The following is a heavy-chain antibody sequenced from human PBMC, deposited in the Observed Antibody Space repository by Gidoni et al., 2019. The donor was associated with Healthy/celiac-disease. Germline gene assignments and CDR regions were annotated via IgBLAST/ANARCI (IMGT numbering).Heavy chain of an antibody. Sequence: QVQLVESGGDVVQPGRSLRLSCAASGFTFSSYAMHWVRQAPGKGLEWVAVISYDGSNKYYADSVKGRFTISRDNSKNTLYLQMNSLRAEDTAVYYCARFASSGEMATIKGDAFDIWGQGTMVTVSS. V-gene: IGHV3-30-3*01. D-gene: IGHD5-12*01. J-gene: IGHJ3*02. CDR3: ARFASSGEMATIKGDAFDI. CDR2: ISYDGSNK. CDR1: GFTFSSYA.